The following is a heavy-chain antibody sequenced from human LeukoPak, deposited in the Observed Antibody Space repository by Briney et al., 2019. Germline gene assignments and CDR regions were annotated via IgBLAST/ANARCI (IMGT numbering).Heavy chain of an antibody. CDR1: GYSFTNYY. J-gene: IGHJ3*02. D-gene: IGHD6-19*01. Sequence: GESLKISCKGSGYSFTNYYIAWVRQMPGKGLELMGIIYPSDSDSRYSPSFRGQVTISADTSITTAYLQWSSLKASDTAMYYCARTYSSAWYGVLRGFDIWGQGTMVTVFS. CDR3: ARTYSSAWYGVLRGFDI. V-gene: IGHV5-51*01. CDR2: IYPSDSDS.